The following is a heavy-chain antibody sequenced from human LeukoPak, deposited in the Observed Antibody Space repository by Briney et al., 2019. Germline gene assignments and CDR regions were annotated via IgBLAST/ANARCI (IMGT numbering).Heavy chain of an antibody. D-gene: IGHD5-24*01. V-gene: IGHV4-38-2*02. Sequence: SETLSLTCTVSGYSISSGYFWGWIRQPPGKGLEWIGSMYHSGSTYYNPSLKSRVTISVDTSKNQFSLKLSSVTAADTAVYYCARAPSGYNYNYYFDYWGQGTLVTVSS. J-gene: IGHJ4*02. CDR3: ARAPSGYNYNYYFDY. CDR1: GYSISSGYF. CDR2: MYHSGST.